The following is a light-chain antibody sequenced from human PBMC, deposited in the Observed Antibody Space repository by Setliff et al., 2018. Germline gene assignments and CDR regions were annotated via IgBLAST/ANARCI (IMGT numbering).Light chain of an antibody. Sequence: QSALTQPPSASGTPGQRVTISCSGSSSNIGSNTVNWYQQLPGTAPKLLIYSNKQRPSGVPDRFSGSKSGTSASLAISGLQSEDEADYYCAAWDDSLNGWVFGGGTKGTVL. CDR3: AAWDDSLNGWV. J-gene: IGLJ3*02. CDR2: SNK. CDR1: SSNIGSNT. V-gene: IGLV1-44*01.